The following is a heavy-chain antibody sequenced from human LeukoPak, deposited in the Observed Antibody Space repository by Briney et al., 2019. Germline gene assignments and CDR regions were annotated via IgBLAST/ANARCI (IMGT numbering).Heavy chain of an antibody. J-gene: IGHJ3*02. CDR3: AKETVLTVAATPDAFDI. CDR2: ISGSGGNT. V-gene: IGHV3-23*01. Sequence: LGGSLRLSCPPSGFTFSQYSMSWVRQAPGKGLEWLSAISGSGGNTYYADSVKGRFTISRDNSKNTLYLQMNSLRAEDTDVYYCAKETVLTVAATPDAFDIWGQGTMVTVSS. D-gene: IGHD2-15*01. CDR1: GFTFSQYS.